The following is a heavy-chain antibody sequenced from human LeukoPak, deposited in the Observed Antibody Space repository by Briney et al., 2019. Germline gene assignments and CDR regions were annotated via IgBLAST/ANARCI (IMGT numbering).Heavy chain of an antibody. Sequence: GGSLRLSCAASGFTFSSYWMTWVRQAPGKGLEWVANIKQDGSAKYYVDSVKGRFTISRDNAKNSLYLQMGSLRAEDTAVYYCASVLWFGGIFFDYWGQGSLVTVSS. CDR3: ASVLWFGGIFFDY. D-gene: IGHD3-10*01. CDR2: IKQDGSAK. CDR1: GFTFSSYW. J-gene: IGHJ4*02. V-gene: IGHV3-7*03.